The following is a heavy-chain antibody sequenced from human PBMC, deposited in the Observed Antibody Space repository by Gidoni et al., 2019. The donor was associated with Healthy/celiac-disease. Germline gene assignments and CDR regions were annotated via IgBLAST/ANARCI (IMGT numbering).Heavy chain of an antibody. J-gene: IGHJ6*02. V-gene: IGHV4-34*01. CDR3: ARDRIAARSGLVYYYYGMDV. CDR1: GGSFSGYY. D-gene: IGHD6-6*01. CDR2: INHSGST. Sequence: QVQLQQWGAGLLKPSETLSLTCAVYGGSFSGYYWSWIRQPPGKGLEWIGEINHSGSTNYTPSLKSRVTISVDTSKNQFSLKLSSVTAADTAVYYCARDRIAARSGLVYYYYGMDVWGQGTTVTVSS.